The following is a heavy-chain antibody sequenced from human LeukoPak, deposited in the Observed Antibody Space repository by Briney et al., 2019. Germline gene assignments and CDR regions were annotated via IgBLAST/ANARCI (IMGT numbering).Heavy chain of an antibody. CDR2: ISAYNGNT. Sequence: ASVKVSCKASGYTFTSYGISWVRQAPGQGLEWMGWISAYNGNTNYAQKLQGRVTMTTDTSTSIAYMELRSLRSDDTAVYYCARVLDDYVWGSYRLNNAFDIWGQGTMVTVSS. J-gene: IGHJ3*02. CDR1: GYTFTSYG. D-gene: IGHD3-16*02. V-gene: IGHV1-18*01. CDR3: ARVLDDYVWGSYRLNNAFDI.